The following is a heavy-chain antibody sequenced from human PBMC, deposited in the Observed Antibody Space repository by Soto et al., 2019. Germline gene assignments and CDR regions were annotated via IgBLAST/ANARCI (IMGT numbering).Heavy chain of an antibody. CDR1: AGSLSSEGYY. CDR2: IYYSGST. V-gene: IGHV4-61*08. D-gene: IGHD2-21*02. CDR3: ARDLWGYCGTDCYPLDV. J-gene: IGHJ6*02. Sequence: SETLSLTCTVSAGSLSSEGYYWSWIRQQPGKGLEWIGYIYYSGSTNYNPSLKSRVTISVDTSKNQFSLKLNSVTAADTAVYYCARDLWGYCGTDCYPLDVWGQGTTVTVSS.